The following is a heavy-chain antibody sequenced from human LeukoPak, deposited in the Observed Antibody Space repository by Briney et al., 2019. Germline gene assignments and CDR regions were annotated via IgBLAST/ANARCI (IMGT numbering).Heavy chain of an antibody. V-gene: IGHV4-31*02. Sequence: ASETLSLTCTLSGGSISSGGYCWSWLRQHPGKGLEWIVYISYCGSTYYTPSLKSRFRISVDTSMNQFSLKLNFVTGADTAVYYCARESVYYDDSSGSNAFDFWGQGTLVTVSS. D-gene: IGHD3-22*01. CDR2: ISYCGST. J-gene: IGHJ4*02. CDR1: GGSISSGGYC. CDR3: ARESVYYDDSSGSNAFDF.